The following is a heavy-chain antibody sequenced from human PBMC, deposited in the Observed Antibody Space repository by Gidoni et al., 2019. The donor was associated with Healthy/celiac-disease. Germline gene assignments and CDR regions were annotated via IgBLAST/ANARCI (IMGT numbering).Heavy chain of an antibody. CDR2: TYYRSKWYN. J-gene: IGHJ6*02. D-gene: IGHD7-27*01. CDR3: VREVQNWGHGMDV. Sequence: QVQLQQSGPGLVKPSQTLSLTCGISGNSVSSKSAAWNWIRQSPSRGLEWLGRTYYRSKWYNDYAVSVKSRITINADTSKNQFSLQLKSVTPEDKAVYYCVREVQNWGHGMDVWDQGTTVTVSS. V-gene: IGHV6-1*01. CDR1: GNSVSSKSAA.